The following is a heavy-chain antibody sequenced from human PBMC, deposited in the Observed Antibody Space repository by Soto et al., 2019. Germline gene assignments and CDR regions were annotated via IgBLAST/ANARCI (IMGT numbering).Heavy chain of an antibody. V-gene: IGHV3-23*01. J-gene: IGHJ5*02. Sequence: VQLLESGGGLVQPGGSLRLSCAASGFTFSSYAMSWVRQAPGKGLEWVSAISGSGGSTYYADSVKGRFTISRDNSKNTLYLQMNSLRAEDTAVYYCANDPVVVPAARGYNWFDPWGQGTLVTVSS. CDR3: ANDPVVVPAARGYNWFDP. CDR2: ISGSGGST. CDR1: GFTFSSYA. D-gene: IGHD2-2*01.